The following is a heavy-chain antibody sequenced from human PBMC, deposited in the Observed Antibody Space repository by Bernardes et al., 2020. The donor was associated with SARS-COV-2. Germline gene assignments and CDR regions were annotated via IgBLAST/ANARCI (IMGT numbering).Heavy chain of an antibody. CDR1: GFTVSNCW. D-gene: IGHD2-21*02. J-gene: IGHJ4*02. V-gene: IGHV3-74*01. CDR2: INRDGTRT. Sequence: GGSPRLSCAASGFTVSNCWMHWVRQAPGKGLVWVSRINRDGTRTNYADSVKGRFTISRDNAKNTLYLQMNSLRAEDTAVYYCARGTCCDGDCSKTPPEVWGQGILVSVSS. CDR3: ARGTCCDGDCSKTPPEV.